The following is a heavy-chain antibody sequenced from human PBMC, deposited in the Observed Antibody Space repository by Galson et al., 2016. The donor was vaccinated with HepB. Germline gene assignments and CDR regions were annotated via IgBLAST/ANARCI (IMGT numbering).Heavy chain of an antibody. D-gene: IGHD2-2*01. CDR2: ISAYNGNT. Sequence: SVKVSCKASGYTFTTYGISWVRQAPGQGLEWMGWISAYNGNTNYAQKLQGRVTMTTDTSTSTAYMELRSLRSDDTSVYYCARDPRKIRYQLLEIYYYYYAMDDWGHGTPVTVSS. CDR1: GYTFTTYG. J-gene: IGHJ6*02. V-gene: IGHV1-18*01. CDR3: ARDPRKIRYQLLEIYYYYYAMDD.